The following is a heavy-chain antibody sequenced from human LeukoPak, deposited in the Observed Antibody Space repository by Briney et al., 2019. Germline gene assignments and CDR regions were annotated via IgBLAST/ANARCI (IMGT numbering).Heavy chain of an antibody. CDR3: ARGDWFSGANGDSSSADY. J-gene: IGHJ4*02. V-gene: IGHV3-48*01. CDR1: GFTFSSYS. Sequence: GGSLRLSCAASGFTFSSYSMNWVRQAPGKGLEWVSYISSSSSTIYYADSVKGRFTISRDNAKNSLYLQMNSLRAEDTAVYYCARGDWFSGANGDSSSADYWGQGTLVTVSS. CDR2: ISSSSSTI. D-gene: IGHD6-6*01.